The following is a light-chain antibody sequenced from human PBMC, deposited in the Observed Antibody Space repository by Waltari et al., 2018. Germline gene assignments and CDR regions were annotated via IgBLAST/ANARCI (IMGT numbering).Light chain of an antibody. CDR2: KAS. CDR1: QSIGDW. J-gene: IGKJ1*01. V-gene: IGKV1-5*03. Sequence: DIQMTQSPSTLSTSVGERVIITCRANQSIGDWLAWYQQKPRKAPKVLIYKASSLETGVPSRFTGSGSGTEFTLTISGLQPDDFATYYCQQYHSYPVTFGPGTKVE. CDR3: QQYHSYPVT.